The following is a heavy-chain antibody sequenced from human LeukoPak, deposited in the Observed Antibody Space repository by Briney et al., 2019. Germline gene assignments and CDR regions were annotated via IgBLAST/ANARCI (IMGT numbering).Heavy chain of an antibody. Sequence: SETLSLTCTVSGDSVSSSSYYWDWIRQPPGKGLEWIGSISSDGNTHYNTSLKSRVTMSVDTSKNQFSLKLTSVTAADTAVYYCARSRSAGYWGQGTLVTVSS. CDR1: GDSVSSSSYY. V-gene: IGHV4-39*01. CDR2: ISSDGNT. CDR3: ARSRSAGY. J-gene: IGHJ4*02.